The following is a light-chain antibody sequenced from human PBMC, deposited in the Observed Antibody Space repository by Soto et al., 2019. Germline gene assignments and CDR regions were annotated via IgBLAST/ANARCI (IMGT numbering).Light chain of an antibody. CDR3: QQYNSWPHT. V-gene: IGKV3-15*01. CDR2: GAS. Sequence: EIVVTHSPATLSVSPGERATLSCRASQSVDSNLAWYHQAPGQAPRLLIYGASTRATFIPDRFSGSGSGTEFTLTISSLQXEDFAVYYCQQYNSWPHTFGQGTKVDIK. J-gene: IGKJ1*01. CDR1: QSVDSN.